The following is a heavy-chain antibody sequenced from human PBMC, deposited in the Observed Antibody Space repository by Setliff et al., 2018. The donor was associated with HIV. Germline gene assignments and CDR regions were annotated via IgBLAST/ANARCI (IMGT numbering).Heavy chain of an antibody. Sequence: GESLTISCKGSGYSFPTYWTAWVRQMPGKGLEWMGVIYPDESDSRYSPSFRGQVTISADKSINTAYLQWSSLKASDTAMYYCARVDMGYYYDSSGYSHFDHWGQGTLVTVSS. CDR2: IYPDESDS. CDR1: GYSFPTYW. CDR3: ARVDMGYYYDSSGYSHFDH. D-gene: IGHD3-22*01. V-gene: IGHV5-51*01. J-gene: IGHJ4*02.